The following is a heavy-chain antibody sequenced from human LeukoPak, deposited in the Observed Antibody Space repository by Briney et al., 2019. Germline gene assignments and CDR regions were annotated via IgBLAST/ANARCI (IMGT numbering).Heavy chain of an antibody. Sequence: PGGSLRLSCAASGFTFSSYAMHWVRQAPGKGLEYVSAISSNGGSTYYANSVKGRFTISRDNSKNTLYLQMGSLRAEDMAVYYCARDGFDSWNLDYWGQGTLVTVSS. J-gene: IGHJ4*02. CDR2: ISSNGGST. V-gene: IGHV3-64*01. CDR1: GFTFSSYA. D-gene: IGHD3/OR15-3a*01. CDR3: ARDGFDSWNLDY.